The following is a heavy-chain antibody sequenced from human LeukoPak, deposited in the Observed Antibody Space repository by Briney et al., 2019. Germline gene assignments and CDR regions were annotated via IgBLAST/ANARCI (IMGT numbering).Heavy chain of an antibody. V-gene: IGHV3-43*02. CDR1: GFTFSSYE. D-gene: IGHD1-26*01. CDR2: ISWDGGYT. CDR3: AKDSNSGSYYMDV. Sequence: PGGSLRLSCAASGFTFSSYEMNWVRQAPGKGLEWVSLISWDGGYTYYADSVKGRFTISRDNSKNSLYLQMNSLRTEDTALYYCAKDSNSGSYYMDVWGKGTTVTVSS. J-gene: IGHJ6*03.